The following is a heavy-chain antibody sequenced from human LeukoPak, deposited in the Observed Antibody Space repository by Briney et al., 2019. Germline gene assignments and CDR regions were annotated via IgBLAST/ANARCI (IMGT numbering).Heavy chain of an antibody. D-gene: IGHD1-1*01. Sequence: GGSLRLSCVASGFTFSASYMTWVRQPPGKGLEWLSYISENSGDTNYADSVKGRFTVSRDNAKNSLYLQMNSLRVEDTAVYYCARDPRTVRIWGQGTRVTVSS. CDR2: ISENSGDT. V-gene: IGHV3-11*06. CDR3: ARDPRTVRI. J-gene: IGHJ4*02. CDR1: GFTFSASY.